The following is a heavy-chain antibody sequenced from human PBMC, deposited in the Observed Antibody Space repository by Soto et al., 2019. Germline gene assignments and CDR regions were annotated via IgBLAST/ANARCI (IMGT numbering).Heavy chain of an antibody. D-gene: IGHD2-15*01. CDR1: GFTFSSYA. CDR2: ISGSGGST. V-gene: IGHV3-23*01. J-gene: IGHJ4*02. Sequence: GGSLRLSCAASGFTFSSYAMSWVRQAPGKGLEWVSAISGSGGSTYYADSVKGRFTISRDNSKNTLYLQMNSLRAEDTAVYYCAISSARQIKYCSGGSCYLPYWGQGTLVTVSS. CDR3: AISSARQIKYCSGGSCYLPY.